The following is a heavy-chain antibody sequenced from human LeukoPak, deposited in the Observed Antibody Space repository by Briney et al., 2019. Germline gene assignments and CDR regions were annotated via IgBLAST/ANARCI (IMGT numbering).Heavy chain of an antibody. Sequence: SETLSLTCTVSGGSISSYYWSWIRQHPGKGLEWIGYIYYSGSTYYNPTLKSRVTISVDTSKNQFSLRLSSVTAADTAVYYCARDIVRYSSSSGDYWGQGTLVTVSS. J-gene: IGHJ4*02. CDR3: ARDIVRYSSSSGDY. V-gene: IGHV4-59*06. D-gene: IGHD6-6*01. CDR1: GGSISSYY. CDR2: IYYSGST.